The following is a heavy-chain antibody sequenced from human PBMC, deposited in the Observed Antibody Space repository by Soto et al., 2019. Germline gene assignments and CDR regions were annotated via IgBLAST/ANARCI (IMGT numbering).Heavy chain of an antibody. Sequence: SETLSLTCTVSGGSISSYYWSWIRQPPGKGLEWIGYIYYSGSTNYNPALKSRVTISVDTSKNQFSLKLSSVTAADTAVYYCARGATMVRGVIDYWGQGTLVTVSS. CDR1: GGSISSYY. CDR3: ARGATMVRGVIDY. D-gene: IGHD3-10*01. V-gene: IGHV4-59*01. CDR2: IYYSGST. J-gene: IGHJ4*02.